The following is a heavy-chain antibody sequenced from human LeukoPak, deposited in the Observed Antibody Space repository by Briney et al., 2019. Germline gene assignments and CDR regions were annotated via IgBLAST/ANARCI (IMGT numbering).Heavy chain of an antibody. CDR3: ARRLLYGDCLSP. Sequence: ASVKVSCKASGYTFTGYYMHWVRQAPGQGLEWMGWINPNNGATNSAQRFQGRVTMTRDTSIITAYMELSSLRSDDTAVYYCARRLLYGDCLSPWGQGTLVTVSS. D-gene: IGHD4-17*01. CDR1: GYTFTGYY. V-gene: IGHV1-2*02. J-gene: IGHJ5*02. CDR2: INPNNGAT.